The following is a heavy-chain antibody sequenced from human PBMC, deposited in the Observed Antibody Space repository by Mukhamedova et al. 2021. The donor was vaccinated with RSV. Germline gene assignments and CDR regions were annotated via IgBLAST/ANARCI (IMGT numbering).Heavy chain of an antibody. V-gene: IGHV1-69*08. J-gene: IGHJ4*02. CDR3: ARDNGYYGAGRPIDH. Sequence: WVRQAPGQGLEWMGRIIPILGTPNYAPKFQGRVTISADKSASTVFLELNSLRPDDTAVFYCARDNGYYGAGRPIDHWGQGTLVTVSS. D-gene: IGHD3-10*01. CDR2: IIPILGTP.